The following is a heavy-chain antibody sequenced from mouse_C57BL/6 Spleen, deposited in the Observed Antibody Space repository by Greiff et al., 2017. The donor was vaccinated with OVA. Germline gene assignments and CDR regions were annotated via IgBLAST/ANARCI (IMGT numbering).Heavy chain of an antibody. V-gene: IGHV14-2*01. J-gene: IGHJ4*01. Sequence: VHVKQSGAELVKPGASVKLSCTASGFNIKDYYMHWVKQRTEQGLEWIGRIDPEDGETKYAPKFQGKATITADTSSNTAYLQLSSLTSEDTAVYYCARKTMVTTDAMDYWGQGTSVTVSS. CDR3: ARKTMVTTDAMDY. CDR2: IDPEDGET. D-gene: IGHD2-2*01. CDR1: GFNIKDYY.